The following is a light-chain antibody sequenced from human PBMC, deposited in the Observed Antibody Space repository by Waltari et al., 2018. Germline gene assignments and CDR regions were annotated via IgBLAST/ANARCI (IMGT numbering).Light chain of an antibody. V-gene: IGKV3-20*01. CDR3: QQYGDSPYT. J-gene: IGKJ2*01. Sequence: DIVLTQSPGTLSLSPGERATLSCRASQSVTSSYLAWYQQKPGQAPRLLIYGASIRATGIPDRFSGSGSGTGFTLTISRLEPEDFAVYYCQQYGDSPYTFGQGTKVEIK. CDR2: GAS. CDR1: QSVTSSY.